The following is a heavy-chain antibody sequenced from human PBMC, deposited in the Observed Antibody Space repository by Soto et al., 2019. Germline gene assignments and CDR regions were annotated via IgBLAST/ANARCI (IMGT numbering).Heavy chain of an antibody. CDR3: TRTRPRLDYYDSRESDAFDI. J-gene: IGHJ3*02. CDR1: GFTFGDYA. D-gene: IGHD3-22*01. V-gene: IGHV3-49*03. Sequence: GGSLRLSCTASGFTFGDYAMSWFRQAPGKGLEWVGFIRSKAYGGTTEYAASVKGRFTISRDDSKSIAYLQMNSLKTEDTAVYYCTRTRPRLDYYDSRESDAFDIWGQGTMVTVSS. CDR2: IRSKAYGGTT.